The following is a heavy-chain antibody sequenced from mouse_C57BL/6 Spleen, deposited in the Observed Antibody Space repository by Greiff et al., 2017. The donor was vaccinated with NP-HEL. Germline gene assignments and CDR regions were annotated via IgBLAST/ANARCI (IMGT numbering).Heavy chain of an antibody. D-gene: IGHD1-1*01. CDR2: IDPANGNT. J-gene: IGHJ1*03. Sequence: VQLQQSVAELVRPGASVKLSCTASGFNIKNTYMHWVKQRPEQGLEWIGRIDPANGNTKYAPKFQGKATITADTSSNTAYLQLSSLTSEDTASYYCALITTVVAPYFDVWGTGTTVTVSS. V-gene: IGHV14-3*01. CDR1: GFNIKNTY. CDR3: ALITTVVAPYFDV.